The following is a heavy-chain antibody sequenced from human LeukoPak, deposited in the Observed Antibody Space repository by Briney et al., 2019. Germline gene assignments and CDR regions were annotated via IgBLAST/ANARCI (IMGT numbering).Heavy chain of an antibody. D-gene: IGHD3-22*01. J-gene: IGHJ4*02. CDR2: INQDGSQK. Sequence: GGSLRLSCAASGFTFSNHWMSWVRQAPGKGLEWVANINQDGSQKKYVDSVEGRFTISRDDAADSLYLQMNSLRAEDTAVYYCARIPSDNYGYYNFWGQGTLVTVSS. V-gene: IGHV3-7*02. CDR3: ARIPSDNYGYYNF. CDR1: GFTFSNHW.